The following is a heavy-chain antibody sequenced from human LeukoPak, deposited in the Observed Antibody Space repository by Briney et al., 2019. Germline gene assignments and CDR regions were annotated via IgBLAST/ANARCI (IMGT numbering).Heavy chain of an antibody. CDR3: ASGGFEAFDI. Sequence: GGSLRLSCAASGFTFSSYAMHWVRQAPGKGLEWVAVISYDGSNKYHADSVKGRFTISRDNSKNTLYLQMNSLRAEDQAVYYCASGGFEAFDIWGQGTMVTVSS. V-gene: IGHV3-30*04. J-gene: IGHJ3*02. CDR1: GFTFSSYA. D-gene: IGHD3-16*01. CDR2: ISYDGSNK.